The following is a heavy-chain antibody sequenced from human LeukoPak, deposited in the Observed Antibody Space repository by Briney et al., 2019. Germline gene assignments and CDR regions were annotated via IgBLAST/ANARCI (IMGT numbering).Heavy chain of an antibody. J-gene: IGHJ4*02. CDR2: SRNKASSFTT. D-gene: IGHD3-22*01. CDR3: VRSHSSGYSVY. Sequence: PGGSLRLSCAASGFTFSDHYMDWVRQAPEKGPEWVGRSRNKASSFTTGYAASVKGRFTISRDDSGNSVFLQMSSLKTEDTAVYYCVRSHSSGYSVYWGQGTLVTVSS. CDR1: GFTFSDHY. V-gene: IGHV3-72*01.